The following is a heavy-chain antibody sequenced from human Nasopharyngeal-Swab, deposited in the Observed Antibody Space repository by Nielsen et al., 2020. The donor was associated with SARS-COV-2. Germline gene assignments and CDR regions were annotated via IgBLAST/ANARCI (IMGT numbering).Heavy chain of an antibody. CDR1: GYTLTELS. J-gene: IGHJ4*02. Sequence: ASVKVSCKVSGYTLTELSMHWVRQAPGNGLEWMGGFDPEDGETIYAQKFQGRVTMTEDTSTDTAYMELSSLRSEDTAVYYCATPLGAYYYGSGSYYGFGYWGQGTLVTVSS. V-gene: IGHV1-24*01. D-gene: IGHD3-10*01. CDR3: ATPLGAYYYGSGSYYGFGY. CDR2: FDPEDGET.